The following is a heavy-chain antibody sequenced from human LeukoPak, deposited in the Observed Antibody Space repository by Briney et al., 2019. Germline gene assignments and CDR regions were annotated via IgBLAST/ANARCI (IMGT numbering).Heavy chain of an antibody. D-gene: IGHD6-19*01. V-gene: IGHV4-39*07. CDR2: IHYSGST. CDR3: ARAVDSSGWYTGGFDY. CDR1: GGSIFTYY. J-gene: IGHJ4*02. Sequence: PSETLSLTCNVSGGSIFTYYWGWIRQPPGKGLEWIGNIHYSGSTYYNPSLKSRVTISVDTSKNQFSLKLSSVTAADTAVYYCARAVDSSGWYTGGFDYWGQGTLVTVSS.